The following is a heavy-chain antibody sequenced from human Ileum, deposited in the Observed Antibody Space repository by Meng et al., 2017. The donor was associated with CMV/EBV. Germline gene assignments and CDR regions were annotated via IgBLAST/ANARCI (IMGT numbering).Heavy chain of an antibody. J-gene: IGHJ4*02. V-gene: IGHV3-7*04. CDR3: ARAPAVAGRSYFDY. Sequence: GGSLRLSCAASGFAFSSYWMNWVRQAPGKGLEWVADIKEDGNETNYVDCVKGRFPISRDNAKDPLYRQMDSLRAEDTAVDYCARAPAVAGRSYFDYWGQGTLVTVSS. CDR1: GFAFSSYW. D-gene: IGHD6-13*01. CDR2: IKEDGNET.